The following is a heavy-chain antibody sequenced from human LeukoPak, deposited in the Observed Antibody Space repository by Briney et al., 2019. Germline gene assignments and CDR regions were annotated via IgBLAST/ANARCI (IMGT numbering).Heavy chain of an antibody. CDR1: GGTFSSYA. CDR3: ARDASPLSSSWYNYYYGMDV. CDR2: IIPIFGTA. V-gene: IGHV1-69*05. Sequence: ASVKVSCKASGGTFSSYAISWVRQAPGQGLEWMGGIIPIFGTANYAQKFQGRVTITRDTSASTAYMELSSLRSEDTAVYYCARDASPLSSSWYNYYYGMDVWGQGTTVTVSS. J-gene: IGHJ6*02. D-gene: IGHD6-13*01.